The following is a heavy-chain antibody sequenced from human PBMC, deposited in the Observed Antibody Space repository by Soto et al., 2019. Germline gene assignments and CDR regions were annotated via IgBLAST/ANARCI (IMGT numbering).Heavy chain of an antibody. V-gene: IGHV1-2*02. CDR1: VYTFSYYF. J-gene: IGHJ6*02. CDR3: ARIKWGLDYYSGMDV. Sequence: XSVKVSCKASVYTFSYYFIQWLRQAPGQGLEWVAWINPKTAATNYAKKFQDRVTLTSDTSFSTAYLELTRLRPDDTAVYYCARIKWGLDYYSGMDVWGQGTAVTVSS. CDR2: INPKTAAT. D-gene: IGHD1-26*01.